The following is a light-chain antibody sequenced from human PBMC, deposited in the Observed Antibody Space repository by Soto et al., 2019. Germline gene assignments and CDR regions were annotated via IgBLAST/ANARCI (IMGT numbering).Light chain of an antibody. Sequence: EIVLTQSPATLSLSPGERATLSCRASQSISNYLAWYQQKPGQAPRLLIYDASNRATGIPARFRGSGSKTDFTLTISSLEPEDFAVYYCLQRGNWHLYTFGQGTKLEIK. CDR1: QSISNY. V-gene: IGKV3-11*01. CDR3: LQRGNWHLYT. CDR2: DAS. J-gene: IGKJ2*01.